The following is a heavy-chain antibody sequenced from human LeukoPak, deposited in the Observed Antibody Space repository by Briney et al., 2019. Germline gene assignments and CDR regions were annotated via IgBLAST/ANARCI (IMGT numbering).Heavy chain of an antibody. D-gene: IGHD6-13*01. CDR2: INSDGSST. J-gene: IGHJ5*02. Sequence: GGSLRLSCVASGSTFTSYWMHWVRQAPGKGLVWVSRINSDGSSTTYADSVKGRFTISRDNAKNTLYLQMNSLRVEDTAVYYCTRAISNIWNNCFDPWGQGTLVTVSS. CDR1: GSTFTSYW. V-gene: IGHV3-74*01. CDR3: TRAISNIWNNCFDP.